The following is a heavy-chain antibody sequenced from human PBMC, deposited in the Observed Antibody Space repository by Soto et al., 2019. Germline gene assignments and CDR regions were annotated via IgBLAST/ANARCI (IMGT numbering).Heavy chain of an antibody. V-gene: IGHV3-53*01. D-gene: IGHD3-22*01. J-gene: IGHJ4*02. CDR1: GFTVSNNY. CDR2: IYSGGNT. Sequence: EVQLVESGGGLIQPGGSLRLSCAASGFTVSNNYMSWVHQAPGKGLEWVSLIYSGGNTLYADSVRGRFTISRDGSKNTLYLQMNSLRAEDTAVYYCTRDPPPDSHWGQGTLVTVSS. CDR3: TRDPPPDSH.